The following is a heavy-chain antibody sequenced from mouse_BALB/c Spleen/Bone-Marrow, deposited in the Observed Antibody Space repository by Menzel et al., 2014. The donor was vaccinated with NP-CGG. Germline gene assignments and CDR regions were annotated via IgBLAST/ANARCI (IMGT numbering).Heavy chain of an antibody. CDR3: VLYTHYAMDY. D-gene: IGHD1-3*01. CDR1: GYTFTNHH. V-gene: IGHV1S45*01. Sequence: VHVKQSGAELVRPGASVKISCKAFGYTFTNHHINWVKQRPGQGLDWIGYINPYNDYTSYNQKFKGKATLTVDKSSSTAYMELSSLTSEDSAVYYCVLYTHYAMDYWGQGTSVTVSS. J-gene: IGHJ4*01. CDR2: INPYNDYT.